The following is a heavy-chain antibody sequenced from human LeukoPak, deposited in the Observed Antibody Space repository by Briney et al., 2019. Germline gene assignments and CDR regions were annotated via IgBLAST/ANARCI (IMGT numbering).Heavy chain of an antibody. CDR3: ARGYGYYFDY. CDR1: GDSVSSNSAA. J-gene: IGHJ4*02. Sequence: SQPLLLTCAISGDSVSSNSAAGNWIRQSPSRGLEWLGRTYYRSKWYNDYAVSVKSRITINPDTSKNHSSLQLNSVTPEDTAVYYCARGYGYYFDYWGQGTLVTVSS. V-gene: IGHV6-1*01. CDR2: TYYRSKWYN. D-gene: IGHD5-18*01.